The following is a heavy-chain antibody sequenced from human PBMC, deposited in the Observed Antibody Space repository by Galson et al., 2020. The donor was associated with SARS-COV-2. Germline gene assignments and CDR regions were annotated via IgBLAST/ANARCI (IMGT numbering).Heavy chain of an antibody. D-gene: IGHD3-9*01. J-gene: IGHJ6*02. V-gene: IGHV3-33*01. CDR1: GFTFSSYG. CDR3: ARGPEQYYDILTGYYPYYYYYGMDV. CDR2: IWYDGSNK. Sequence: GESLKISCAASGFTFSSYGMHWVRQAPGKGLECVAVIWYDGSNKYYADSVKGRFTISRDNSKNTLYLQMNSLRAEDTAVYYCARGPEQYYDILTGYYPYYYYYGMDVWGQGTTVTVSS.